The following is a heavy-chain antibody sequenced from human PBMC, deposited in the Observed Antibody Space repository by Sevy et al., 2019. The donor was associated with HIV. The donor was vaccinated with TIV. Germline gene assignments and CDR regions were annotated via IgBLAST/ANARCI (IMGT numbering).Heavy chain of an antibody. V-gene: IGHV3-23*01. CDR2: LNGSGGRP. J-gene: IGHJ3*02. Sequence: GGSLRLSCAASGFTFSSFAMSWVRQTPGKGLEWVSGLNGSGGRPYYPDSVKGRFTISRDKSKNTLYLQMNSLRAEDTAVYYCAKDTDSGSYLNDAFDIWGQGTMVTVSS. CDR3: AKDTDSGSYLNDAFDI. CDR1: GFTFSSFA. D-gene: IGHD1-26*01.